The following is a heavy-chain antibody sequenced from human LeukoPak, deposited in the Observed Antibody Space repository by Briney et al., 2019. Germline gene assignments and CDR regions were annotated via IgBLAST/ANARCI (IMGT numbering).Heavy chain of an antibody. Sequence: SETLSLTYAVSGYSISSGYYWGWTRQPPGKGLEWIGSIYHSGSTYYNPSLKSRVTISVDTSKNQFSLKLSSVTAADTAVYYCARRGGAFALDYWGQGTLVTVSS. D-gene: IGHD3-10*01. CDR1: GYSISSGYY. CDR2: IYHSGST. CDR3: ARRGGAFALDY. J-gene: IGHJ4*02. V-gene: IGHV4-38-2*01.